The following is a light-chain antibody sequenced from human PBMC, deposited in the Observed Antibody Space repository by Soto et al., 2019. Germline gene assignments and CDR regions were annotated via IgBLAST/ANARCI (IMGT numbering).Light chain of an antibody. CDR3: QQYDNRLT. V-gene: IGKV1-5*01. Sequence: DIQMTQSPSTLSASVGDRVTITCRASQSISSRLAWYQQKSGKAPNLLIYDASSLQSGVPSRFSGSGSGTDFTLTISSLQPEDIATYYCQQYDNRLTFGGGTKVDIK. J-gene: IGKJ4*01. CDR2: DAS. CDR1: QSISSR.